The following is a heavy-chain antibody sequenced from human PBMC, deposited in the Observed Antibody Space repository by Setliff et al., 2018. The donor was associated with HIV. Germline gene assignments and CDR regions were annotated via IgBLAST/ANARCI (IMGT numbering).Heavy chain of an antibody. CDR1: GGSISSSSYY. CDR3: ARGGVYYYDSSGWSMDY. J-gene: IGHJ4*02. D-gene: IGHD3-22*01. Sequence: SETLSLTCTVSGGSISSSSYYWGWIRQPPGKGLEWIGSIYTSGSTNYSPSLKSRVTISVDTSKKQFSLKLSSVTAADTAVYYCARGGVYYYDSSGWSMDYWGQGTLVTVSS. V-gene: IGHV4-39*07. CDR2: IYTSGST.